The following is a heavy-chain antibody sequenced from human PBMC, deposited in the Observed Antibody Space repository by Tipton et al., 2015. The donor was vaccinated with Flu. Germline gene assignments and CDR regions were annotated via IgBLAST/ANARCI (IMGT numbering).Heavy chain of an antibody. CDR1: GYTFTRYY. D-gene: IGHD4-11*01. Sequence: QLVQSGAEVKKPGASVKISCKASGYTFTRYYIHWVRQAHGQGLEWMGIVNPNDGGTAYAQKFQGRVTLTRGTSTSTVYMDLSSLRSEDTAVYYCARRSYSNYVSDPKNWFDPWGQGTLVTVSS. V-gene: IGHV1-46*01. J-gene: IGHJ5*02. CDR2: VNPNDGGT. CDR3: ARRSYSNYVSDPKNWFDP.